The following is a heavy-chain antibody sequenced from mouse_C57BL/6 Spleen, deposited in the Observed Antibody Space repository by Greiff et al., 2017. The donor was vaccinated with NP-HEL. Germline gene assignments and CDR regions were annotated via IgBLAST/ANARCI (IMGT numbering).Heavy chain of an antibody. Sequence: QVQLKESGPGLVQPSQSLSITCTVSGFSLTSYGVPWVRQSPGKGLEWLGVIWSGGSTDYNAAFISRLSISKDNSKSQVFFKMNSLQADDTAIYYCATSTTVVATRRAMDYWGQGTSVTVSS. CDR1: GFSLTSYG. D-gene: IGHD1-1*01. V-gene: IGHV2-2*01. CDR2: IWSGGST. J-gene: IGHJ4*01. CDR3: ATSTTVVATRRAMDY.